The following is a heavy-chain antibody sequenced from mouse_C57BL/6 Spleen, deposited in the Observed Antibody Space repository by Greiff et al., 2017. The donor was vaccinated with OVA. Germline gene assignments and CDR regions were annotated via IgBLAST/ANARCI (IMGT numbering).Heavy chain of an antibody. J-gene: IGHJ3*01. CDR3: ASRGYSNYGFAY. Sequence: QVQLKESGPELVKPGASVKISCKASGYTFTDYYINWVKQRPGQGLEWIGWIFPGSGSTYYNEKFKGKATLTVDKSSSTAYMLLSSLTSEDSAVYFCASRGYSNYGFAYWGQGTLVTVSA. D-gene: IGHD2-5*01. CDR1: GYTFTDYY. V-gene: IGHV1-75*01. CDR2: IFPGSGST.